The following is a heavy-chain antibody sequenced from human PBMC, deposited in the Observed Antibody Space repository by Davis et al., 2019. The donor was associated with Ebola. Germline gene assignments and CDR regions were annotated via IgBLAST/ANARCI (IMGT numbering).Heavy chain of an antibody. D-gene: IGHD4-17*01. CDR2: INHSGST. J-gene: IGHJ4*02. CDR3: AREPNGDYSPFDY. V-gene: IGHV4-34*01. Sequence: MPSETLSLTCAVYGGSFSGYYWSWIRQPPGKGLEWIGEINHSGSTNYNPSLKSRVTISVDTSKNQFSLKLSSVTAADTAVYYCAREPNGDYSPFDYWGQGTLVTVSS. CDR1: GGSFSGYY.